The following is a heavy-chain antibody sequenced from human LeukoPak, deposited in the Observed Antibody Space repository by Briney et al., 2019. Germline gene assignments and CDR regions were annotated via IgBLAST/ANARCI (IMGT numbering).Heavy chain of an antibody. CDR3: ARERRHYSGSYADLHLYFDS. Sequence: SETLSLTCTVSGGSISSSSYYWSWIRQPAGKGLEWIGRIYTSGSTNYNLSLKSRVTISVDTSKSQFSLKLSSVTAADTAVYYCARERRHYSGSYADLHLYFDSWGQGTLVTVSS. J-gene: IGHJ4*02. D-gene: IGHD1-26*01. CDR2: IYTSGST. CDR1: GGSISSSSYY. V-gene: IGHV4-61*02.